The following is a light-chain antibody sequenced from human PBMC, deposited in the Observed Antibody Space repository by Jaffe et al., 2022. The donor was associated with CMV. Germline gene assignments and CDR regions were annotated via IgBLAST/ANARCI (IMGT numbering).Light chain of an antibody. CDR1: QSVFNN. CDR2: GAS. V-gene: IGKV3-15*01. Sequence: DIVMTQSPVTLSVSPGERATLSCRASQSVFNNLAWYQQSPGQAPRLLINGASTRATGVPARFTGSGSGTDFTLTITSLLSEDSAVYYCQQYNDWPPTFGQGTKVEI. CDR3: QQYNDWPPT. J-gene: IGKJ1*01.